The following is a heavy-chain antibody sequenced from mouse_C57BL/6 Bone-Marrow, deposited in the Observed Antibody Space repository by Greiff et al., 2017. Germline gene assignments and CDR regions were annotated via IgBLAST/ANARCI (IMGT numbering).Heavy chain of an antibody. Sequence: VQLKESGPGMVKPSQSLSLTCTVTGYSITSGYDWHWIRHFPGNKLEWMGYISYSGSTNYNPSLKSRISITHDTSKNHFFLKLNSVTTEDTATYYCARDPYYGSSHWYFDVWGTGTTVTVSS. D-gene: IGHD1-1*01. V-gene: IGHV3-1*01. J-gene: IGHJ1*03. CDR3: ARDPYYGSSHWYFDV. CDR2: ISYSGST. CDR1: GYSITSGYD.